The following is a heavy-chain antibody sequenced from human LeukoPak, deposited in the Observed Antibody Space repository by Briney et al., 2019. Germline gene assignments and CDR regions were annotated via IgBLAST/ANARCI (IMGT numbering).Heavy chain of an antibody. CDR2: ISTTGTYI. CDR1: GFTFSSYT. J-gene: IGHJ2*01. V-gene: IGHV3-21*04. CDR3: ARSRPNWHFDL. Sequence: PGGSLRLSCAASGFTFSSYTMNWVRQAPWKGLEWVSSISTTGTYIYYADSVKGRFTISRDNAKNSLYLQMNSLRAEDTAVYYCARSRPNWHFDLWGRGTLVTVSS. D-gene: IGHD2-8*01.